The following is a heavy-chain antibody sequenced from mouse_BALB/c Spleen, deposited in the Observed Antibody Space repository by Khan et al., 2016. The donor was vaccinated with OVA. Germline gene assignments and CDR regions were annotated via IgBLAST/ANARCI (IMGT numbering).Heavy chain of an antibody. CDR2: IYPGSNNT. D-gene: IGHD1-1*02. CDR3: AREWCAWFPY. V-gene: IGHV1-77*01. Sequence: QVQLQQSGAELARPGASVKLSCKASGYTFTDYNINWVKQRTGQGLEWIGEIYPGSNNTYYNEKFKGKATLTADKSSSTAYMQLSSLTSEASAVYFCAREWCAWFPYWGQGTLVTVSA. J-gene: IGHJ3*01. CDR1: GYTFTDYN.